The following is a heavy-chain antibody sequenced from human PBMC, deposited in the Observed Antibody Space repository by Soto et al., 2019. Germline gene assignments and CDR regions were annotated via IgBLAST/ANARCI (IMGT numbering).Heavy chain of an antibody. J-gene: IGHJ4*02. CDR2: IYYSGST. CDR3: ALPPPRSWVVVAATTNEDYFDY. D-gene: IGHD2-15*01. CDR1: GGSISSSSYY. V-gene: IGHV4-39*01. Sequence: SETLSLTCTVSGGSISSSSYYWGWIRQPPGKGLEWIGSIYYSGSTYYNPSLKSRVTISVDTSKNQFSLKLSSVTAADTAVYYCALPPPRSWVVVAATTNEDYFDYWGQGTLVTVSS.